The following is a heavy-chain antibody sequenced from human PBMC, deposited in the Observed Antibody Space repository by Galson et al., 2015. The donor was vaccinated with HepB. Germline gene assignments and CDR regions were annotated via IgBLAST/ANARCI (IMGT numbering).Heavy chain of an antibody. J-gene: IGHJ4*02. Sequence: SLRLSCASSGFTFSNHWMSWVRQAPGKRPEWVANLNQYGSVMYYVDSVKGRFTISRDNAKNSLYLQMNSLRAEDTAVYFRARENDRSGFYPTDCWGQGTPVTVSS. CDR1: GFTFSNHW. D-gene: IGHD3-22*01. V-gene: IGHV3-7*03. CDR3: ARENDRSGFYPTDC. CDR2: LNQYGSVM.